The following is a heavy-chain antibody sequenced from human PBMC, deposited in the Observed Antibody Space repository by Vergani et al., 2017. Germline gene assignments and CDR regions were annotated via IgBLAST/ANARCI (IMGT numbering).Heavy chain of an antibody. J-gene: IGHJ3*02. CDR2: IRSKANSYAT. D-gene: IGHD3-3*01. Sequence: EVQLVESGGGLVQPGGSLKLSCAASGFTFSGSAMHWVRQASGKGLEWVGRIRSKANSYATAYAASVKGRFTISRDDSKNTAYLQMNSLKTEDTAVYYCTCLRDFWSGYSFGVGVFAFDIWGQGTMVTVSS. CDR3: TCLRDFWSGYSFGVGVFAFDI. V-gene: IGHV3-73*01. CDR1: GFTFSGSA.